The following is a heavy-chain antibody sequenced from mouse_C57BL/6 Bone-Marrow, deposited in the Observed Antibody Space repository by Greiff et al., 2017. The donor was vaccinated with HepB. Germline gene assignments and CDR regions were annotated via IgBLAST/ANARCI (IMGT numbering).Heavy chain of an antibody. D-gene: IGHD1-1*01. V-gene: IGHV1-81*01. J-gene: IGHJ2*01. CDR2: IYPRSGNT. Sequence: QVQLQQSGAELARPGASVKLSCKASGYTFTSYGISWVKQRTGQGLEWIGEIYPRSGNTYYNEKFKGKATLTADKSSSTAYMELRSLTSEDSAVYFCARGDCTTVVPYYFDYWGQGTTLTVSS. CDR1: GYTFTSYG. CDR3: ARGDCTTVVPYYFDY.